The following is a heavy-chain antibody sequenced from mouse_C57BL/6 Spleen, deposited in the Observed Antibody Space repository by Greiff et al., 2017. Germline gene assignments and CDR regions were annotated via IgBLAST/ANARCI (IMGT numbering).Heavy chain of an antibody. J-gene: IGHJ1*03. CDR1: GYTFTSYW. V-gene: IGHV1-53*01. D-gene: IGHD1-1*01. CDR3: ARTVVATRYFDV. CDR2: INPSNGGT. Sequence: QVQLKQPGTELVKPGASVKLSCKASGYTFTSYWMHWVKQRPGQGLEWIGNINPSNGGTNYNEKFKSKATLTVDKSSSTAYMQLSSLTSEDSAVYYCARTVVATRYFDVWGTGTTVTVSS.